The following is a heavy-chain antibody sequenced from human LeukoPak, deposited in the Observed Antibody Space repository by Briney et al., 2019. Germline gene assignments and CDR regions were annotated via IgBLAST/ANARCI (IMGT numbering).Heavy chain of an antibody. J-gene: IGHJ4*02. CDR1: GFTFSSYG. CDR3: AKDTEYYYGSGSKFDY. V-gene: IGHV3-30*02. CDR2: IRYDGSNK. D-gene: IGHD3-10*01. Sequence: GGSLRLSCAASGFTFSSYGMHWVRQAPGKGLEWVALIRYDGSNKYYADSVKGRFTISRDNSKNTLYLQMNSLRAEDTAVYYCAKDTEYYYGSGSKFDYWGQGTLVTVSS.